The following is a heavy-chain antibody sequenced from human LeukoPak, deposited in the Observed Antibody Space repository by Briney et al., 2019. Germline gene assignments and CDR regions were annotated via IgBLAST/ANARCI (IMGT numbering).Heavy chain of an antibody. CDR3: ARSTSSEYDIYHFDY. CDR2: IWYDGNNK. V-gene: IGHV3-33*01. CDR1: GFTFSSYG. Sequence: TGGSLRLSCAASGFTFSSYGMHWVRQAPGKGLGWVAVIWYDGNNKYYADSVKGRFTISRDNSKNTLYLQMNSLRAEDTAVYYCARSTSSEYDIYHFDYWGQGTLVTVSS. D-gene: IGHD3-9*01. J-gene: IGHJ4*02.